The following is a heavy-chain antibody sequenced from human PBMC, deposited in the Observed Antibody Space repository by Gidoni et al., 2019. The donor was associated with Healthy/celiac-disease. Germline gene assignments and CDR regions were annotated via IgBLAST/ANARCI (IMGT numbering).Heavy chain of an antibody. J-gene: IGHJ6*02. D-gene: IGHD2-8*02. CDR2: ISSSGSTI. CDR3: ARGEDTLNWCLVERDYYYGMDV. Sequence: GKGLEWVSYISSSGSTIYYADSVKGRFTISRDNAKNSLYLQMNSLRAEDTAVYYCARGEDTLNWCLVERDYYYGMDVWGQGTTVTVSS. V-gene: IGHV3-11*04.